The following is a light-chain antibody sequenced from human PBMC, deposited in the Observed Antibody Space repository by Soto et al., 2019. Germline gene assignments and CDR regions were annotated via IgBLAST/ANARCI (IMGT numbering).Light chain of an antibody. CDR2: INYDGTH. J-gene: IGLJ3*02. CDR3: QSLGTGIQV. Sequence: QSVLTQSPSASASLGASVKLTCTLSSGYSTYAIAWHQQQSEKGPRFLMKINYDGTHSKGDGFFDRFSGSSSGAERHLTISSLQSEDEADYYCQSLGTGIQVFGGGIKVTVL. CDR1: SGYSTYA. V-gene: IGLV4-69*01.